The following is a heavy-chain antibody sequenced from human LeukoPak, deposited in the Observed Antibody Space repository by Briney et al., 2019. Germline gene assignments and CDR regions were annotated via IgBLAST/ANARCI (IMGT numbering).Heavy chain of an antibody. D-gene: IGHD3-16*01. V-gene: IGHV1-2*02. CDR2: INPNSGGT. Sequence: ASVKVSCKASGFTFTADDIHWVRQAPGQGLEWMGKINPNSGGTEYTHNFHGRVSTTRDTSISTVYMELARLTSDDTAVYYCAREGGRNLGEYWFDPWGQGTLVTVSS. J-gene: IGHJ5*02. CDR1: GFTFTADD. CDR3: AREGGRNLGEYWFDP.